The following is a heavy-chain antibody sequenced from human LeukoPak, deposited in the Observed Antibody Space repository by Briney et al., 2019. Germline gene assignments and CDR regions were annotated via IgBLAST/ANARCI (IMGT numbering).Heavy chain of an antibody. CDR1: GFTFTSYA. J-gene: IGHJ3*01. CDR2: ITGTGGST. CDR3: AKVRDTRDWYKDAFDF. D-gene: IGHD6-19*01. Sequence: PGGSLRLSCAASGFTFTSYAMSWVRQAPGKGLEWVSAITGTGGSTYYAASVKGRFTVSRDNSRNTLYLQMSSLRAEDTAMYYCAKVRDTRDWYKDAFDFWGQGTRVTVSS. V-gene: IGHV3-23*01.